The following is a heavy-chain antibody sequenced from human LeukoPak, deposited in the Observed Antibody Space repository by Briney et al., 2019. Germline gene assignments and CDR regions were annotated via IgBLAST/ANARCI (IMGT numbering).Heavy chain of an antibody. J-gene: IGHJ4*02. CDR3: AKDPTHYRVWDYYETIGLSY. D-gene: IGHD3-22*01. Sequence: GGSLRPSCAASGFTFSSYGMHWVRQAPGKGLEWVAFIRYDGSNKYYADPVKGRFTISRDNSKNTLNLQMNSLRAEDTAVYYCAKDPTHYRVWDYYETIGLSYWGQGTLVTVSS. V-gene: IGHV3-30*02. CDR1: GFTFSSYG. CDR2: IRYDGSNK.